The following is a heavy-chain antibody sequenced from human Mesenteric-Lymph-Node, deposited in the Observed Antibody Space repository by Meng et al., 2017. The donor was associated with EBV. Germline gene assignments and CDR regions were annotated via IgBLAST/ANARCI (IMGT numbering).Heavy chain of an antibody. Sequence: VKVWEVRGGLIQAGRSPRLSCAASGFDVSSVYMACVLQAPAKGLEWVSVIYSGGGTFYADPVKGRFTISRDDSKNTLYLQMNRLRVDDTAVYYCATGHFLGSSWYSFDYWGHGTLVTVSS. D-gene: IGHD6-13*01. CDR2: IYSGGGT. J-gene: IGHJ4*01. CDR1: GFDVSSVY. CDR3: ATGHFLGSSWYSFDY. V-gene: IGHV3-53*01.